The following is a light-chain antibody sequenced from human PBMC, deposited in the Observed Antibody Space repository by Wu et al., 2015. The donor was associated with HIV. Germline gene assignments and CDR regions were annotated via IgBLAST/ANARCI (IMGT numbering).Light chain of an antibody. V-gene: IGKV3-15*01. J-gene: IGKJ1*01. CDR2: GAS. Sequence: EIVMMQSPATLSVSPGERATLSCRANQSVSNNLAWYQQKPGQAPKLLIYGASTRATGIAVRFIGSGSGTDFTLTISSMESEDFALYYCQQYNDWPLWTFGQGDQRGDQ. CDR1: QSVSNN. CDR3: QQYNDWPLWT.